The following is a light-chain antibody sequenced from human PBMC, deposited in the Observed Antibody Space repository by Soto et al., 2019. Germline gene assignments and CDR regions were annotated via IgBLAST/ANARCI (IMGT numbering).Light chain of an antibody. CDR3: HQYTHWPRP. Sequence: ERVMMQSQDTLSVSPGERATLSCRATHSVSRNLACYQQKPGQAPSLLIYVASTRATGIPARFSGSGSETEFSLTICSLQSEDFTVYYCHQYTHWPRPSGQGTK. CDR2: VAS. J-gene: IGKJ1*01. CDR1: HSVSRN. V-gene: IGKV3-15*01.